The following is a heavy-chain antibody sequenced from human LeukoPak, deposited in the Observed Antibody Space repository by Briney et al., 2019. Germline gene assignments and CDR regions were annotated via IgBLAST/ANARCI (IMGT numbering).Heavy chain of an antibody. J-gene: IGHJ4*02. V-gene: IGHV3-23*01. Sequence: GGSLRLSCAASGFTFRTYAMSWVRQAPGKGLEWVSGISDSGDGTYYAESVKGRFTISRDNSKNTVFLQMNSLRADDTAKYYCAKDKAPGSWHTPSDFWGQGALVTASS. CDR2: ISDSGDGT. D-gene: IGHD6-13*01. CDR1: GFTFRTYA. CDR3: AKDKAPGSWHTPSDF.